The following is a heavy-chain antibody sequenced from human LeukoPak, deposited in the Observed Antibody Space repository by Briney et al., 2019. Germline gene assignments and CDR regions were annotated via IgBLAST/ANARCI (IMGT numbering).Heavy chain of an antibody. D-gene: IGHD1-26*01. V-gene: IGHV1-18*01. J-gene: IGHJ4*02. CDR2: ISAYNGNT. CDR1: GYTFTSYG. CDR3: ARVLGVGATTSFDY. Sequence: GASVKVSCKASGYTFTSYGISWVRQAPGQGLEWMGRISAYNGNTNYAQKLQGRVTMSTDTSTSTAYMELRSLRSDDTAVYYCARVLGVGATTSFDYWGQGTLVTVSS.